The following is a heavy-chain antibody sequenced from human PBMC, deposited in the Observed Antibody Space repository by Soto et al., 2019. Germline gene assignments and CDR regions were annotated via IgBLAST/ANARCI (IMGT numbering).Heavy chain of an antibody. J-gene: IGHJ4*02. CDR2: ISGSGGST. CDR3: AKMYYDILTGQSTPLDY. D-gene: IGHD3-9*01. V-gene: IGHV3-23*01. CDR1: GFTLKSYA. Sequence: QPGGSLRLSCAASGFTLKSYAMSWVRQAPGKGLEWVSAISGSGGSTYYADSVKGRFTISRDNSKNTLYLQMNSLRAEDTAVYYCAKMYYDILTGQSTPLDYWGQGTLVTVSS.